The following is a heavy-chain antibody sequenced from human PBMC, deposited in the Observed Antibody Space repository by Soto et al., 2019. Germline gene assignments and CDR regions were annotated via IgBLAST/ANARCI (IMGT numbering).Heavy chain of an antibody. J-gene: IGHJ3*02. Sequence: ASVKVSCKASGYTFTGYYMHWVRQAPGQGLEWMGWINPNSGGTNYAQKFQGWVTMTRDTSISTAYMELSGLRSDDTAVYYCARVGSYDFWSGYYPYDAFDIWGQGTMVTVSS. D-gene: IGHD3-3*01. CDR2: INPNSGGT. CDR1: GYTFTGYY. V-gene: IGHV1-2*04. CDR3: ARVGSYDFWSGYYPYDAFDI.